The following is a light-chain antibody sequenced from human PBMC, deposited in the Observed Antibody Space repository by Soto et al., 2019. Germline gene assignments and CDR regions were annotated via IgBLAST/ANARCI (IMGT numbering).Light chain of an antibody. J-gene: IGKJ1*01. CDR2: GAS. V-gene: IGKV3-15*01. Sequence: EIVLTQSPATLSVSPGARVPLSCRASQSVDINLAWYQQKPGQAPRLLIYGASTRATGIPARFSGSGSGTEFTLTISSLQSEDFAVYYCQQYNNWWTFGQGTKVDIK. CDR3: QQYNNWWT. CDR1: QSVDIN.